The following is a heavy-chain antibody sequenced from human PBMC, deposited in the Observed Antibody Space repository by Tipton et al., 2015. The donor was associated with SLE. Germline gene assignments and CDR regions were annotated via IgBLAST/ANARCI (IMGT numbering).Heavy chain of an antibody. CDR2: IYSGGST. J-gene: IGHJ4*02. CDR3: ARDRSHGN. V-gene: IGHV3-66*01. CDR1: GFTFSSYW. Sequence: SLRLSCAASGFTFSSYWMSWVRQAPGKGLEWVSVIYSGGSTYYADSVKGRFTISRDNSKNTLYLQMNSLRAEDTAVYYCARDRSHGNWGQGTLVTVSS.